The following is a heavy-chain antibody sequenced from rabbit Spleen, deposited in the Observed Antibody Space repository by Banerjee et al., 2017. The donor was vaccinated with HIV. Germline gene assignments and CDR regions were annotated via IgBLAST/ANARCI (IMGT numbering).Heavy chain of an antibody. CDR3: ARLFAYAGYAAFGYATLDYFNL. CDR2: ISNGDGST. D-gene: IGHD7-1*01. Sequence: QEQLEESGGCLGQPEGSQTLTCKAAGFDFSSSYYMRWVRQAPGKGPEWIACISNGDGSTYYASWVNSRFTISRSTSLNTVTLQMTSLAAADTATYFCARLFAYAGYAAFGYATLDYFNLWGQGTLVTVS. J-gene: IGHJ4*01. CDR1: GFDFSSSYY. V-gene: IGHV1S47*01.